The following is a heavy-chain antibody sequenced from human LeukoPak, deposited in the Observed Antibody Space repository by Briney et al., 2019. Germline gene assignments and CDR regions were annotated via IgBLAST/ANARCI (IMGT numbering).Heavy chain of an antibody. Sequence: PGRSLRPSCAASGLTFVTYSVNCVRHDPGEGLGWVLYISSSSSTIYYAYTVEGRFNISSHNANNSLYLHMKRLRDGHMAVYSCARDDDDYWEYFGYWGQGTLVTVS. CDR2: ISSSSSTI. CDR3: ARDDDDYWEYFGY. CDR1: GLTFVTYS. V-gene: IGHV3-48*02. J-gene: IGHJ4*02. D-gene: IGHD4-17*01.